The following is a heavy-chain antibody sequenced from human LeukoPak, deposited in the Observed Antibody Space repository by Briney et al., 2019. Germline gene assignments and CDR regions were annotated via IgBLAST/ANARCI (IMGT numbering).Heavy chain of an antibody. CDR1: GFTFSSCG. D-gene: IGHD3-3*01. CDR2: IWYDGSNK. J-gene: IGHJ4*02. V-gene: IGHV3-33*01. Sequence: GRSLRLSCAASGFTFSSCGMHWVRQAPGKGLEWVAVIWYDGSNKYYADSVKGRFTISRDNSKNTLYLQMNSLRAEDTAVYYCARDAMEYYFDYWGQGTLVTVSS. CDR3: ARDAMEYYFDY.